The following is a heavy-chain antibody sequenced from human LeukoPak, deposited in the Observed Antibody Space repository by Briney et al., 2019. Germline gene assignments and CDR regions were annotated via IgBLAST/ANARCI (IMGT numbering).Heavy chain of an antibody. CDR2: ISGSGGST. CDR3: ATLGYFDWLLSTQIDY. J-gene: IGHJ4*02. CDR1: GFTFSSYG. V-gene: IGHV3-23*01. Sequence: PGGTLRLSCAASGFTFSSYGMSWVRQAPGKGLEWVSAISGSGGSTYYADSVKGRFTISRDNSKNTLYLQMNSLRAEDTAVYYCATLGYFDWLLSTQIDYWGQGTLVTVSS. D-gene: IGHD3-9*01.